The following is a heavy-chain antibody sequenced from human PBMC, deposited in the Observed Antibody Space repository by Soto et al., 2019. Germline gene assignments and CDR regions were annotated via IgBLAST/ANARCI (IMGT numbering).Heavy chain of an antibody. D-gene: IGHD3-9*01. Sequence: PSETLSLTCAVSGGSIDRSNWWSWVRQPPNKGLERIGEIYHSGSTNYNPSLKSRVTISVDKSKNHFSLKLSSVTAADTAVYYCARSITFDWLLFDHWGQGTLVTVSS. CDR3: ARSITFDWLLFDH. CDR2: IYHSGST. J-gene: IGHJ4*02. V-gene: IGHV4-4*02. CDR1: GGSIDRSNW.